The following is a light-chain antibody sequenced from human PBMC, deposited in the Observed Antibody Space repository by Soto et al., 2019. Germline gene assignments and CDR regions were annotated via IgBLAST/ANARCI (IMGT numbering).Light chain of an antibody. J-gene: IGKJ4*01. CDR2: DTS. V-gene: IGKV3D-20*01. CDR1: HTIASVY. CDR3: QQYDTSLN. Sequence: VLTQSPASLSLSPGERATLSCGASHTIASVYLAWYQHKPGLAPRLLIYDTSISATGIPDRFTGSGSRTDFTLTITRLEPEDFAVYYYQQYDTSLNVGGGTKVDIK.